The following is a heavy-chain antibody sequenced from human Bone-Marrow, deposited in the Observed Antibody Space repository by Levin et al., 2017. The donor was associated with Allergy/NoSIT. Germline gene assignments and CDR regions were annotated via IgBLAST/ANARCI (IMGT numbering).Heavy chain of an antibody. J-gene: IGHJ4*02. CDR3: VKGPILTGTEAYFDS. CDR1: GFSFDDSV. D-gene: IGHD1-7*01. CDR2: INWNSATV. V-gene: IGHV3-9*01. Sequence: SCAASGFSFDDSVMHWVRQGPGQGLEWLSGINWNSATVGYADSVRGRFTISRDNAKTSLYLQMNSLRVEDTALYYCVKGPILTGTEAYFDSWGQGTLVTVSS.